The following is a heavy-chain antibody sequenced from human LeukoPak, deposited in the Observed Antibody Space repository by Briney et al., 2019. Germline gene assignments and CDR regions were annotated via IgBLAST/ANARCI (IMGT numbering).Heavy chain of an antibody. Sequence: PGGSLRLSCVASGFTFSSYAMSWVRQAPGKGLEWVSGISNSGGTTYYADSVKGRFTISRDNSKNTLYLQMDSLRAEDTAVYHCAKNLDGVATYFDYWGQGTLVTVSS. D-gene: IGHD5-12*01. J-gene: IGHJ4*02. CDR1: GFTFSSYA. V-gene: IGHV3-23*01. CDR3: AKNLDGVATYFDY. CDR2: ISNSGGTT.